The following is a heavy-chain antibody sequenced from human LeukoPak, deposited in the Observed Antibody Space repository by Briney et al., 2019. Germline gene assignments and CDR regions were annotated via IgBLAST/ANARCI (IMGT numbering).Heavy chain of an antibody. Sequence: SETLSLTCTVSGGSLNTYYWTWIRQPPGKGLEWIGYIYHSGSTKYNPSLKSRVTISVDTSKNQFSLNLSSVTAADTAVYYCARGGYSGKDYNNWGQGTLVTVSS. V-gene: IGHV4-59*01. CDR3: ARGGYSGKDYNN. CDR1: GGSLNTYY. D-gene: IGHD5-12*01. CDR2: IYHSGST. J-gene: IGHJ4*02.